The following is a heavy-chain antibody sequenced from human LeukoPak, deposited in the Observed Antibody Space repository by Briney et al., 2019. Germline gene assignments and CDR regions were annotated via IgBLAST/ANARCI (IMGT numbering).Heavy chain of an antibody. D-gene: IGHD6-13*01. Sequence: PGGSLRLSCAASGFTFSSYAMSWVRQAPGKGLEWVSAISGSGGSTYCADSVKGRFTISRGNSKNTLYLQMNSLRAEDTAVYYCAKDVGIAAASGYYFDYWGQGTLVTVSS. J-gene: IGHJ4*02. CDR1: GFTFSSYA. CDR3: AKDVGIAAASGYYFDY. V-gene: IGHV3-23*01. CDR2: ISGSGGST.